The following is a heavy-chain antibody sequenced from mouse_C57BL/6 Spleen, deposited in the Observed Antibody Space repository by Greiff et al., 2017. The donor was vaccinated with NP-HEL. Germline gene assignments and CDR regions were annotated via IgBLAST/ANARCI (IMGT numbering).Heavy chain of an antibody. J-gene: IGHJ1*03. V-gene: IGHV5-16*01. D-gene: IGHD2-3*01. CDR1: GFTFSDYY. CDR3: ARDKEDDGYFHWYFDV. Sequence: EVHLVESEGGLVQPGSSMKLSCTASGFTFSDYYMAWVRQVPEKGLEWVANINYDGSSTYYLDSLKSRFIISRDNAKNILYLQMSSLKSEDTATYYCARDKEDDGYFHWYFDVWGTGTTVTVSS. CDR2: INYDGSST.